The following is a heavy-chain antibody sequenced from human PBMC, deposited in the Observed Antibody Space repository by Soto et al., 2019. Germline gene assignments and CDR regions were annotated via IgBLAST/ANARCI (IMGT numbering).Heavy chain of an antibody. Sequence: QVQLVQSGAEVKKPGSSVKVSCKASGGTFSSYTISWVRQAPGQGLEWMGRIIPILGIANYAQKFQGRVPIPADKSPSTAYMELGSLISEDTAVYYCASQPRIPVAGTGWFDPWGQGTLVTVSS. J-gene: IGHJ5*02. CDR2: IIPILGIA. D-gene: IGHD6-19*01. CDR1: GGTFSSYT. V-gene: IGHV1-69*02. CDR3: ASQPRIPVAGTGWFDP.